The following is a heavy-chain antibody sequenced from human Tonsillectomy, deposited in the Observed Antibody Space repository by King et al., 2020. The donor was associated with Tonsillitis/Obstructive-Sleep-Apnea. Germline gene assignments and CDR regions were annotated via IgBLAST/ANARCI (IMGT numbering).Heavy chain of an antibody. CDR1: GYTFTDYW. Sequence: VQLVESGSEVKKPGESLKISCEAFGYTFTDYWIAWVRQMPGKGLEWVGFIYPDDSDTRYSPSFQGQVTISADRSNYIAYLQWTSLKASDTAMYYCARPYYFCSLAAFDVWGQGTKVIVSS. D-gene: IGHD3/OR15-3a*01. CDR3: ARPYYFCSLAAFDV. V-gene: IGHV5-51*03. J-gene: IGHJ3*01. CDR2: IYPDDSDT.